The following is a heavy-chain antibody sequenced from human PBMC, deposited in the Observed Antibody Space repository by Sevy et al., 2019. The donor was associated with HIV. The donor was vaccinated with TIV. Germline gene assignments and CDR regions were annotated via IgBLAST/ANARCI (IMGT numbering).Heavy chain of an antibody. CDR3: AHTRDTFSTWYSYYNFYGLDV. Sequence: SGPTLVNPTQTLTLTCTYSGFSLNIDNVGVGWIRQPPGKALEWLALIYWNDVKRYSPSLKSRLTITKDTSKNQVVLTITTMEPVDTATYYCAHTRDTFSTWYSYYNFYGLDVWGPGTTVTVSS. J-gene: IGHJ6*02. CDR2: IYWNDVK. V-gene: IGHV2-5*01. CDR1: GFSLNIDNVG. D-gene: IGHD1-1*01.